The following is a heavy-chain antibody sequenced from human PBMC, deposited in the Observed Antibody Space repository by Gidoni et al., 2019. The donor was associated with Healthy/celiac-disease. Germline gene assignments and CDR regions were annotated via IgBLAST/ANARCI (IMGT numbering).Heavy chain of an antibody. Sequence: QVQLQESGPGLVKPSETLSLTCTVSGGSISSYYWSWLRQPPGKGLEWIGYSYDSGSTDYNPPLKSRVTISVDTSKNQFSLKLSSVAAADTAMYYCARAPTRISRFDYWGQGTLVTVSS. CDR1: GGSISSYY. V-gene: IGHV4-59*01. CDR2: SYDSGST. J-gene: IGHJ4*02. CDR3: ARAPTRISRFDY.